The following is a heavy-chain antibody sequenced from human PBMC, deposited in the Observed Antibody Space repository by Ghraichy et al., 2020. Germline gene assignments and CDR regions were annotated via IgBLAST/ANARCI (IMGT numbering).Heavy chain of an antibody. CDR1: GGSISSYY. CDR3: ATSYCGGDCYPSDAFDI. CDR2: IYYSGST. Sequence: SETLSLTCTVSGGSISSYYWSWIRQPPGKGLEWIGYIYYSGSTNYNPSLKSRVTISVDTSKNQFSLKLSSVTAADTAVYYCATSYCGGDCYPSDAFDIWGQGIMVTVSS. V-gene: IGHV4-59*01. J-gene: IGHJ3*02. D-gene: IGHD2-21*02.